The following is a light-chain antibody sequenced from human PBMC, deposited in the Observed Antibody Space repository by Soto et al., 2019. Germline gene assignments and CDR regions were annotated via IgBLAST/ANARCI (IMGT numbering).Light chain of an antibody. CDR3: MQALQTPPA. CDR1: QSLLHNNGYNY. J-gene: IGKJ1*01. Sequence: DVVVTQSPLSLPVTPGESASISCRSSQSLLHNNGYNYLDWYLQKPGQSPRLLMYLGSIWAPGVPDRFSGSGSGTDFTLKISRVEAEDVGVYYCMQALQTPPAFGQGTKVDIK. V-gene: IGKV2-28*01. CDR2: LGS.